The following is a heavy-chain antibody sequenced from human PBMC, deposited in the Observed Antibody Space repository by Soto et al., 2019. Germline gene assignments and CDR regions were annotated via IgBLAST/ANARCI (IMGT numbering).Heavy chain of an antibody. CDR3: VRDYLLTGFDP. CDR1: GGCISNYY. Sequence: XATLSLTCTVSGGCISNYYWTWVRQPPGKGLEWIGYVYYSGSTNYNPSLESRVTISIDASKNQFSLKMKSVTAADTAVYYCVRDYLLTGFDPWGQGALVTVSS. J-gene: IGHJ5*02. CDR2: VYYSGST. D-gene: IGHD3-9*01. V-gene: IGHV4-59*01.